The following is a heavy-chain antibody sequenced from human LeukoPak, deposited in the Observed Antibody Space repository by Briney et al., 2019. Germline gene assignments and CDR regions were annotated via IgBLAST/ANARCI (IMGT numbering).Heavy chain of an antibody. J-gene: IGHJ5*02. CDR2: SIVSDCST. Sequence: PGGSLRLSCAASGFTFSNYGLSWVRQAPGKGLEWVSASIVSDCSTYYADSVRGRFTISRDNAKNSLYLQMNSLRAEDTAVYYCARDGTWGPGTLVTVSS. CDR3: ARDGT. CDR1: GFTFSNYG. V-gene: IGHV3-23*01. D-gene: IGHD1-26*01.